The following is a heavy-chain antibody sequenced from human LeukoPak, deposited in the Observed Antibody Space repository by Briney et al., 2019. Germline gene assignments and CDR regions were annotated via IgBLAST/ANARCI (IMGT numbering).Heavy chain of an antibody. CDR3: ARAPFTYDSTGDSFDI. D-gene: IGHD3-22*01. J-gene: IGHJ3*02. CDR1: GFTVSSNY. V-gene: IGHV3-66*01. CDR2: IYSGGST. Sequence: GGSLRLSCAASGFTVSSNYMSWVRQAPGKGLEWVSVIYSGGSTYYADSVKGRFTVSRDNSKNTLYLQMNSLRAEDTAVYYCARAPFTYDSTGDSFDIWGQGTMVTVSS.